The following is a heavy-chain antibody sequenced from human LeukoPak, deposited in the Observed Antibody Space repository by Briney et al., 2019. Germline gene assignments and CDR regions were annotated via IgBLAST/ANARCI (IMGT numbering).Heavy chain of an antibody. CDR3: ARQKASYDYVWGSLDY. Sequence: GGSLRLSCAASGFTFSSYAMSWVRQAPGKGLEWVAGISGSGGSTYYADSVKGRFTISRDNSKNTLYLQMNSLRAEETAVYYCARQKASYDYVWGSLDYWGPGTLVTVSS. J-gene: IGHJ4*02. CDR1: GFTFSSYA. D-gene: IGHD3-16*01. CDR2: ISGSGGST. V-gene: IGHV3-23*01.